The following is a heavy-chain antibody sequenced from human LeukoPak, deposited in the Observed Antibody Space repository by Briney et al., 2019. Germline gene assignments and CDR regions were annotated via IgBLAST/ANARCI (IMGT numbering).Heavy chain of an antibody. Sequence: GGSLRLSCAASAFTFSNYAMSWVRQAPGKGLEWVSSIRGSGSSTYYTDSVKGRFTISRDNSKNTLYLQMNSLRAEDTAVYYCAKGSGYNSGYYNYWGQGTLVTVSS. CDR2: IRGSGSST. CDR3: AKGSGYNSGYYNY. J-gene: IGHJ4*02. V-gene: IGHV3-23*01. CDR1: AFTFSNYA. D-gene: IGHD6-19*01.